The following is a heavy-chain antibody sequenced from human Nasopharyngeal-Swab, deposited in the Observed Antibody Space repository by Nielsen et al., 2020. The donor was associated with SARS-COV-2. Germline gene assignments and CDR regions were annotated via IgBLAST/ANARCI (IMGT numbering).Heavy chain of an antibody. D-gene: IGHD5-24*01. CDR2: IWHDGSYK. Sequence: GESLKISCTVSGFTFSSYGMHWVRQAPGKGLEWVAVIWHDGSYKYYGDSVKGRFTTSRDNSKNTLYLEMNNLRVEDTAVYYCARDRVGWLQLSPDAFDIWGQGTMVTVSS. CDR3: ARDRVGWLQLSPDAFDI. CDR1: GFTFSSYG. V-gene: IGHV3-33*01. J-gene: IGHJ3*02.